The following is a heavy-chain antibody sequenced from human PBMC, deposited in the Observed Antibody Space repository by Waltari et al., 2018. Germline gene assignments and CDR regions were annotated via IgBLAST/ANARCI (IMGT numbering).Heavy chain of an antibody. D-gene: IGHD6-13*01. CDR2: IYSGGSST. J-gene: IGHJ1*01. V-gene: IGHV3-23*03. CDR1: GFTFSSYA. Sequence: EVQLLESGGGLVQPGGSLRLSCAASGFTFSSYAMSWVRQAPGKGLEWVSVIYSGGSSTYDADSVKGRFTISIYNSKNTLYLQMNSLRAEDTAVYYCAKAHGSSSWYSNPSYFQHWGQGTLVTVSS. CDR3: AKAHGSSSWYSNPSYFQH.